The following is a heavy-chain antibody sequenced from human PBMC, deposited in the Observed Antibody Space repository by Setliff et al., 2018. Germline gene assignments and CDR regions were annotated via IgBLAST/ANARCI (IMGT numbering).Heavy chain of an antibody. V-gene: IGHV3-53*01. CDR1: GFAVSGAY. Sequence: GGSLRLSCAGSGFAVSGAYMSWVRQAPGKGLEWVSIIYSSGNTAYTDSVKGRFTISRDNSKSTLYLQMNSLRVEDTAVYYCVNSYRGYDDYPDYWGQGTLVTVSS. CDR2: IYSSGNT. D-gene: IGHD3-16*02. J-gene: IGHJ4*02. CDR3: VNSYRGYDDYPDY.